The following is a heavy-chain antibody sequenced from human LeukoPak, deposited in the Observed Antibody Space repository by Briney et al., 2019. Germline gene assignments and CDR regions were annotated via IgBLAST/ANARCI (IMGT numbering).Heavy chain of an antibody. Sequence: ASVKVSCKASGGTFSSYAISWVRQAPGQGLEWMGGIIPIFGTANYAQKFQGRVTITTDESTSTAYMELSSLRSEDTAVYYCARDRRSFGVVRTNWFDPWGQGTLVTVSS. CDR1: GGTFSSYA. J-gene: IGHJ5*02. CDR3: ARDRRSFGVVRTNWFDP. CDR2: IIPIFGTA. D-gene: IGHD3-3*01. V-gene: IGHV1-69*05.